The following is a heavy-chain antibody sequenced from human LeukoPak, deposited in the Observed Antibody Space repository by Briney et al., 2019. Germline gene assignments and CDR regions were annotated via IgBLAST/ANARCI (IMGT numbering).Heavy chain of an antibody. CDR3: ARVGTSSLRDWFDP. J-gene: IGHJ5*02. V-gene: IGHV3-30*03. CDR2: RSYDGSNK. Sequence: GGSLRLSCAASGFTFSSEWMSWVRQAPGKGLEWGAVRSYDGSNKYYLDSVKGRFTISRDNSKNTLYLQMNGLRADDTAVYYCARVGTSSLRDWFDPWGKGTLVTVSS. CDR1: GFTFSSEW. D-gene: IGHD2-8*01.